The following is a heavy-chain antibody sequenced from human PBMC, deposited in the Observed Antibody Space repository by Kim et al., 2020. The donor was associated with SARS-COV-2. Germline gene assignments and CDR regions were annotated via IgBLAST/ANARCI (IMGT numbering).Heavy chain of an antibody. J-gene: IGHJ4*02. D-gene: IGHD2-15*01. CDR1: GGSISSGDYY. Sequence: SETLSLTCTVSGGSISSGDYYWSWIRQPPGKGLEWIGYIYYSGSTYYNPSLKSRLTISVDTSKNQFSLKLSSVTAADTAVYYCAREGGEYSPIDYWGQGTLVTVSS. V-gene: IGHV4-30-4*01. CDR2: IYYSGST. CDR3: AREGGEYSPIDY.